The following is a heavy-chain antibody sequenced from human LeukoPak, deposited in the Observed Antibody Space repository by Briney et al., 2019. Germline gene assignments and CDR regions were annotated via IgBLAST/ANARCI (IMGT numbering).Heavy chain of an antibody. CDR3: AKVRGNEIAAAGTHPYYFDY. V-gene: IGHV3-23*01. J-gene: IGHJ4*02. Sequence: GGSLRLSCAASGFTFSSYAMSWVRQAPGKGLEWVSAISGSGGSTYYADSVKGRFTISRDNSKNTLYLQMNSLRAEDTAVYYCAKVRGNEIAAAGTHPYYFDYWGQGTLVTVSS. D-gene: IGHD6-13*01. CDR2: ISGSGGST. CDR1: GFTFSSYA.